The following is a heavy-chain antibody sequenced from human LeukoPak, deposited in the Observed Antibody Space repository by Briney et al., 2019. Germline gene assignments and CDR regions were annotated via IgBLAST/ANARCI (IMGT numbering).Heavy chain of an antibody. D-gene: IGHD4-23*01. J-gene: IGHJ4*02. Sequence: GGSLRLSCATSGFTFSDYEMNWVRRAPGKGLEWVSYISSSVSTKYYADSVKGRFTISRDNAKNSLYLQMSSLRAEDTAVYYCALYGGTKGVDYWGQGTLVTVSS. CDR1: GFTFSDYE. V-gene: IGHV3-48*03. CDR3: ALYGGTKGVDY. CDR2: ISSSVSTK.